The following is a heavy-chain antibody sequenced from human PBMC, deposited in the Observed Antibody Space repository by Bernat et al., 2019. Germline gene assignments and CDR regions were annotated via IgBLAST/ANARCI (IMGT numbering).Heavy chain of an antibody. CDR3: AKSGDSVYYYDKYFHH. J-gene: IGHJ1*01. CDR1: GFTFRNYG. V-gene: IGHV3-30*18. CDR2: ISDGGNNK. Sequence: QAQLVESGGGVVQPGRSLRLSCAASGFTFRNYGMHWVRQAPGKGLEWVAVISDGGNNKYYADSVKGRFTISRDNSKNTLFLQMNSLRPEDTAVYYCAKSGDSVYYYDKYFHHWGQGTLVTVSS. D-gene: IGHD3-22*01.